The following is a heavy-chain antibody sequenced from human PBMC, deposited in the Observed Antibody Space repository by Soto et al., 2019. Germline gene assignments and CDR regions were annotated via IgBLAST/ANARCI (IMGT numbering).Heavy chain of an antibody. D-gene: IGHD2-15*01. CDR3: ASRKPARYCSGGSCYSAFDY. Sequence: ASVKVSCKASGGTFSSYAISWVRQAPGQGLEWMGGIIPIFGTANYAQKFQGRVTITADESTSTAYMELSSLRSEDTAVYYCASRKPARYCSGGSCYSAFDYWGQGTLVTVSS. CDR1: GGTFSSYA. V-gene: IGHV1-69*13. J-gene: IGHJ4*02. CDR2: IIPIFGTA.